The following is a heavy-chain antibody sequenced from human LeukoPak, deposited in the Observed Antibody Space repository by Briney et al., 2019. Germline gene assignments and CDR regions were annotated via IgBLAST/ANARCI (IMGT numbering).Heavy chain of an antibody. V-gene: IGHV1-2*02. CDR1: GYTFTVYY. CDR2: INPNSGGT. CDR3: ARSSGWKYNIDY. J-gene: IGHJ4*02. D-gene: IGHD6-19*01. Sequence: ASVKVSCKASGYTFTVYYMHWVRQAPGQGLEWMGWINPNSGGTNYAQKFQGRVTMTRDTSISTAYMELSRLRSDDTAMYYCARSSGWKYNIDYWGQGTLVTVSS.